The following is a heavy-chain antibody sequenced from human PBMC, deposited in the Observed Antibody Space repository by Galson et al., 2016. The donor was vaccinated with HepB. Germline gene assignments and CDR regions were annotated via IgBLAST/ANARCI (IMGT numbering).Heavy chain of an antibody. CDR3: VRHAHGSGSCDY. CDR2: LSAGNGDT. V-gene: IGHV1-3*01. CDR1: GFPFSAYA. J-gene: IGHJ4*02. Sequence: SVKVSCKASGFPFSAYAIHWVRQAPGQSFEWMGWLSAGNGDTGYSPRFQGRLTLTRDASADIAYMDLSALRSGDTAVYDCVRHAHGSGSCDYWGQGTVITVSA. D-gene: IGHD3-10*01.